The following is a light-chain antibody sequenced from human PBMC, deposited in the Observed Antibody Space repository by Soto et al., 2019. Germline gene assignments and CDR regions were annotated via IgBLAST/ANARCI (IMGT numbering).Light chain of an antibody. J-gene: IGKJ2*01. CDR2: DAS. CDR3: QQRSNWPPRVYT. V-gene: IGKV3-11*01. CDR1: QSVSSY. Sequence: EIVLTQSPATLSLSPGERATLSCRASQSVSSYLAWYQQKPGQAPRLLIYDASNRATGIPARFSGSGSGTDFTLTISSLEPEDFAVYYCQQRSNWPPRVYTFGHGTKREIK.